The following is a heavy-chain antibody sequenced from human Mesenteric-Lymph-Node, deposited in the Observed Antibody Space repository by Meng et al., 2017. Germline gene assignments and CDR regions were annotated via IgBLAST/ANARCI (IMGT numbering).Heavy chain of an antibody. V-gene: IGHV4-59*01. Sequence: SETLSLTCTVSGGSISSYYLSWIRQPPGKGLEWIGYIYYSGSTNYNPSPKSRVTISVDTSKNQFSLKLSSVTDADTAVYYCARVGGAAYCGGDCSPTFDYWGQGTLVTVSS. CDR2: IYYSGST. CDR1: GGSISSYY. CDR3: ARVGGAAYCGGDCSPTFDY. J-gene: IGHJ4*02. D-gene: IGHD2-21*02.